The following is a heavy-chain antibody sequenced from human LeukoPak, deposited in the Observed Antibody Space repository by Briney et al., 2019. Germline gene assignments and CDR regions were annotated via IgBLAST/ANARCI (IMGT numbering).Heavy chain of an antibody. Sequence: PGGSLRLSCAASGFTFSSYAMSWVRQAPGKGLEWVSAISGSGGSTYYADSVKGRFTISRDNSKNTLYLQMNSLRAEDTAVYYCARDLEWLVAFDYWGQGTLVTVSS. V-gene: IGHV3-23*01. D-gene: IGHD6-19*01. CDR3: ARDLEWLVAFDY. CDR1: GFTFSSYA. J-gene: IGHJ4*02. CDR2: ISGSGGST.